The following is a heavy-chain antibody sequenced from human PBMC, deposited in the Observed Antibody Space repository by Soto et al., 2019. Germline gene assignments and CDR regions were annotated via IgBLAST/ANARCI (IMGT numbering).Heavy chain of an antibody. J-gene: IGHJ4*02. V-gene: IGHV1-2*02. D-gene: IGHD6-13*01. CDR3: AKDRLPPKYSSSYYFDY. Sequence: ASVKVSCKASGYTFTGYYMHWVRQAPGQGLEWMGWINPNSGGTNYAQKFQGRVTMTRDTSISTAYMELSRLRSDDTAVYYCAKDRLPPKYSSSYYFDYWGQGTLVTVS. CDR1: GYTFTGYY. CDR2: INPNSGGT.